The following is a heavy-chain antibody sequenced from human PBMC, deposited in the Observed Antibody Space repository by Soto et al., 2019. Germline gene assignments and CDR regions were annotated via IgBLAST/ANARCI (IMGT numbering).Heavy chain of an antibody. CDR1: GYTFTLCA. D-gene: IGHD3-3*01. CDR3: ARDQRRDYDFWSGYSQGFDY. J-gene: IGHJ4*02. CDR2: INAANGNT. Sequence: QVHLVQSGAEVKKPGASVKISCKASGYTFTLCAMHWVRQAPGQRLEWMGWINAANGNTKSSQKFQGRVTFTRDTSASTGYMELSTLNSADTAVYYCARDQRRDYDFWSGYSQGFDYWGQGTPVTVSS. V-gene: IGHV1-3*01.